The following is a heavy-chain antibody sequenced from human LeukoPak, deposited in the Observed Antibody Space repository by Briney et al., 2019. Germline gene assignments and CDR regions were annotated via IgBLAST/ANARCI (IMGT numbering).Heavy chain of an antibody. CDR2: IIPIFGTA. CDR3: VRGKEWLPYGDY. V-gene: IGHV1-69*13. CDR1: GGTFSSYA. Sequence: SVKVSCKASGGTFSSYAISWVRQAPGQGLEWMGGIIPIFGTANYAQKFQGRVTITADESTSTAYMELSSLRSEDTAVYYCVRGKEWLPYGDYWGQGTLVTVSS. D-gene: IGHD6-19*01. J-gene: IGHJ4*02.